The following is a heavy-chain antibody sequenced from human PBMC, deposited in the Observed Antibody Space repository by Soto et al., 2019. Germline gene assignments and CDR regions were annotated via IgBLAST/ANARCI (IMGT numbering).Heavy chain of an antibody. V-gene: IGHV4-59*01. CDR3: ARAFSSGWYAPFEY. CDR2: IYYSGST. J-gene: IGHJ4*02. Sequence: SETLSLTCTVSGGSISSYYWSWIRQPPGKGLEWIGYIYYSGSTNYNPSLKSRVTISVDTSKNQFSLKLSSVTAADTAVYYCARAFSSGWYAPFEYWGQGTLVTVSS. D-gene: IGHD6-19*01. CDR1: GGSISSYY.